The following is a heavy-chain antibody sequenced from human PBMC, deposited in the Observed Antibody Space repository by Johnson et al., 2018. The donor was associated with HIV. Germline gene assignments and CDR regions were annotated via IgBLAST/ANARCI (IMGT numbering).Heavy chain of an antibody. CDR3: VRDRGTMLLDGAFDI. CDR2: ISYEGSTK. J-gene: IGHJ3*02. CDR1: GFTFGTFA. Sequence: VQLVESGGGVVQPGRSLRLSCAASGFTFGTFAMHWVRQAPGNGLEWVAVISYEGSTKYYADSVKGRFTISRDNSKNTLYLQMNSLRAEDTAVYYCVRDRGTMLLDGAFDIWGQGTMVTVSS. V-gene: IGHV3-30*04. D-gene: IGHD3-10*01.